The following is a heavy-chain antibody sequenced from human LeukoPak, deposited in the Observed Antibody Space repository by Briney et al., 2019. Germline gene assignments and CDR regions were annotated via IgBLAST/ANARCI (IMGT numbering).Heavy chain of an antibody. CDR2: INHSGST. V-gene: IGHV4-34*01. CDR3: ARGAKVITFGGVIGLYYFDY. J-gene: IGHJ4*02. Sequence: PSETLSLTCAVSGYSISSGYYWSWIRQPPGKGLEWIGEINHSGSTNYNPSLKSRVTISVDTSKNQFSLKLSSVTAADTAVYYCARGAKVITFGGVIGLYYFDYWGQGTLVTVSS. D-gene: IGHD3-16*02. CDR1: GYSISSGYY.